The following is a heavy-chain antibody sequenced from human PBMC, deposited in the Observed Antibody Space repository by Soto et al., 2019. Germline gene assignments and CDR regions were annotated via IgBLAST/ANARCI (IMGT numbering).Heavy chain of an antibody. V-gene: IGHV3-30*18. CDR1: GFTFSHYA. J-gene: IGHJ4*02. CDR3: AKDGSHNLDY. CDR2: MSYDGSNE. Sequence: QVQLVESGGGVVQPGRSLRLSCAASGFTFSHYAMHWVRQAPGKGLEWVALMSYDGSNEYYADSVKGRFTISRDNSKNTLYLQMSSLRAEDTAGYYCAKDGSHNLDYWGQGTLVTVSS. D-gene: IGHD1-26*01.